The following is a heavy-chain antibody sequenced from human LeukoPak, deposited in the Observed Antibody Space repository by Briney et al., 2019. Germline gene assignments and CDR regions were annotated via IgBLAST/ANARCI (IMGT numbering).Heavy chain of an antibody. V-gene: IGHV1-69*04. J-gene: IGHJ4*02. CDR1: GGTFSSYA. CDR2: IIPILGIA. CDR3: ARAFLSGSYQGPFDY. D-gene: IGHD1-26*01. Sequence: GASVKVSCKASGGTFSSYAISWVRQAPGQGLEWMGRIIPILGIANYAQKFQGRVTITADKSTSTAYMELSSLRSEDTAVYYCARAFLSGSYQGPFDYWGQGTLVTVSS.